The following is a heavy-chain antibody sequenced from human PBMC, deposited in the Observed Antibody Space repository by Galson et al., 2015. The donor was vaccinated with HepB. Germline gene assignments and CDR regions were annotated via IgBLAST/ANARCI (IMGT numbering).Heavy chain of an antibody. CDR2: MNPKSTNT. J-gene: IGHJ4*02. Sequence: SVKVSCKASGYTFTSYDVTWVRQAPGQGLEWMGWMNPKSTNTGYARKFQGRVTMTGDTSMDTAYMELSSLTSEDTAVYYCARGVRNQLLSEYWGQGTLVTVSS. V-gene: IGHV1-8*01. CDR3: ARGVRNQLLSEY. CDR1: GYTFTSYD. D-gene: IGHD1-26*01.